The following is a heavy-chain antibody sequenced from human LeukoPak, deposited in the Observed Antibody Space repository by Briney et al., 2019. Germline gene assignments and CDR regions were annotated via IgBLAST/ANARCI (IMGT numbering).Heavy chain of an antibody. Sequence: GGSLRLSCAASGFTFSTYGMNWVRQAPGKGLEWVSYISSSGSTIYYADSLKGRLTISRDNARNSLYLQMNTLRAEDTAVYYCARATLGDYFGSGSLDYWGQGALVTVSS. CDR1: GFTFSTYG. V-gene: IGHV3-48*03. CDR2: ISSSGSTI. D-gene: IGHD3-10*01. J-gene: IGHJ4*02. CDR3: ARATLGDYFGSGSLDY.